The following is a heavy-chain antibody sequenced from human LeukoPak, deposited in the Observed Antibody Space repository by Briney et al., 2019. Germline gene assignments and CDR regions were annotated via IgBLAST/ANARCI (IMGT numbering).Heavy chain of an antibody. CDR2: ISYDGSNK. V-gene: IGHV3-30*18. J-gene: IGHJ4*02. D-gene: IGHD3-3*01. CDR1: GFTFSSYG. Sequence: GSLRLSCAASGFTFSSYGMHWVRQAPGKGLEWVAVISYDGSNKYYADSVKGRFTISRDNSKNTLYLQMNSLRAEDTAVYYCAKDDPDSVLWGQGTLVTVSS. CDR3: AKDDPDSVL.